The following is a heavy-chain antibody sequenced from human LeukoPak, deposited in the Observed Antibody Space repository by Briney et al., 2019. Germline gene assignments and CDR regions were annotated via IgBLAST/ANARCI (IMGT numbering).Heavy chain of an antibody. J-gene: IGHJ4*02. D-gene: IGHD3-22*01. CDR2: ISGSGGST. V-gene: IGHV3-23*01. CDR1: GFTFSSYA. CDR3: AQDLVRGYDSSGSVDY. Sequence: GGSLRLSCAASGFTFSSYAMNWVRQAPGKGLEWVSAISGSGGSTYYADSVKGRFTISRDNSKNTLYLQMNSLRAEDTAVYYCAQDLVRGYDSSGSVDYWGQGTLVTVSS.